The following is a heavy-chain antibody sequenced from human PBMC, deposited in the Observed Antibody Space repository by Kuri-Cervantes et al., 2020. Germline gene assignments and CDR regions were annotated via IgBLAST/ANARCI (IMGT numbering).Heavy chain of an antibody. CDR2: IYYSGST. J-gene: IGHJ4*02. Sequence: ESLKISCTVSGYSISSGYYWGWIRQPPGKGLEWIGYIYYSGSTNYNPSLKSRVTISVDTSKNQFSLKLSSVTAADTAVYYCASMGKGGSLAYWGQGTLVTVSS. D-gene: IGHD1-26*01. CDR3: ASMGKGGSLAY. V-gene: IGHV4-61*01. CDR1: GYSISSGYY.